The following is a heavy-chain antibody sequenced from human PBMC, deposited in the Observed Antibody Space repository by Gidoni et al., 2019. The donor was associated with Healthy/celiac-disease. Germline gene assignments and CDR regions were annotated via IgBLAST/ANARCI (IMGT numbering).Heavy chain of an antibody. D-gene: IGHD3-16*01. CDR2: ISSSSSTI. CDR1: GFTFSSDS. CDR3: ARDFLRGEMATPMGY. V-gene: IGHV3-48*02. Sequence: EVQLVESGGGLVQPGGSLRLSCAASGFTFSSDSMNWVRQAPGKGLEWVSYISSSSSTIYYADSVKGRFTISRDNAKNSLYLQMNSLRDEDTAVYYCARDFLRGEMATPMGYWGQGTLVTVSS. J-gene: IGHJ4*02.